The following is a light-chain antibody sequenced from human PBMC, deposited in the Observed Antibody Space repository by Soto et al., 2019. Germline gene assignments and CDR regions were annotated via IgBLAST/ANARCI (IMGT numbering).Light chain of an antibody. CDR1: QSVSSY. V-gene: IGKV3-11*01. CDR3: QQYGNSPLT. J-gene: IGKJ4*01. Sequence: EIVLTQSPAILSMSPGERATLSCRASQSVSSYFAWYQQKPGQAPRLLIYDASNRATGVPARFSGSGSGTDFTLTISRLEPEDYAVYYCQQYGNSPLTFGGGTKVDIK. CDR2: DAS.